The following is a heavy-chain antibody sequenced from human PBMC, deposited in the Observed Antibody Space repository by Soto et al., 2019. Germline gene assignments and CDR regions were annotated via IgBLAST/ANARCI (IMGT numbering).Heavy chain of an antibody. CDR1: GYTFTSYA. J-gene: IGHJ6*02. V-gene: IGHV1-3*01. CDR3: AMVDVYVTPSPQDV. D-gene: IGHD3-16*01. CDR2: INAGNGKT. Sequence: ASVKVSCKASGYTFTSYAMHWVRQAPGQRLEWMGWINAGNGKTNYAQNLQGRVTLTTDTSTSTAYMELRSLRSNDTAIYYCAMVDVYVTPSPQDVWGQGTTVTVSS.